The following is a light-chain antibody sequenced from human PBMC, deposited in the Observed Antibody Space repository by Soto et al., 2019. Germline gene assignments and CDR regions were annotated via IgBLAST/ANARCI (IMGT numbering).Light chain of an antibody. J-gene: IGKJ1*01. CDR2: GTS. V-gene: IGKV3-20*01. CDR3: HPDKTSLGLT. Sequence: EILLTQSPGTLSLSPGERATLSCRASQRVSSTYLAWYQQKPGQAPRLLIYGTSSRATGIPTRFSGSGSGTDFTCAIASLEPEDLAVYYSHPDKTSLGLTFGQPSKVDI. CDR1: QRVSSTY.